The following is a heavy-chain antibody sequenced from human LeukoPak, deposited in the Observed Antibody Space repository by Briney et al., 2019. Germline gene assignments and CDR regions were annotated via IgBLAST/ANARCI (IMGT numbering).Heavy chain of an antibody. CDR3: ARDPTHGGYGWGGDY. J-gene: IGHJ4*02. Sequence: SETLSLTCTVSGGSISSSSYYWGWIRQPPGKGLEWIGSIYYSGSTYYNPSLKSRVTISVDTSKNQFSLKLSSVTAADTAVYYCARDPTHGGYGWGGDYWGQGTLVTVSS. V-gene: IGHV4-39*07. D-gene: IGHD5-12*01. CDR2: IYYSGST. CDR1: GGSISSSSYY.